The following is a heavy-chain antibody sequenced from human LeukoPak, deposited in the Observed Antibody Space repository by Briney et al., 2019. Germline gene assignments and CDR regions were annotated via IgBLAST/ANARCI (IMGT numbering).Heavy chain of an antibody. CDR2: IYYSGST. CDR3: ARSDTAMGNYYYYGMDV. Sequence: SETLSLTCTVSGGSISSSSYYWSWIRQPPGKGLEWIGYIYYSGSTNYNPSLKSRVTISVDTSKNQFSLKLSSVTAADTAVYYCARSDTAMGNYYYYGMDVWGQGTTVTVSS. D-gene: IGHD5-18*01. CDR1: GGSISSSSYY. V-gene: IGHV4-61*01. J-gene: IGHJ6*02.